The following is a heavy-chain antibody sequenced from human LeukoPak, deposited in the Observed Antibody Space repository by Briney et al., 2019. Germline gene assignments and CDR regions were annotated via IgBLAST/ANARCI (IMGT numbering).Heavy chain of an antibody. D-gene: IGHD4/OR15-4a*01. V-gene: IGHV3-53*01. CDR3: ARRAGAYSHPYDY. J-gene: IGHJ4*02. CDR1: GCTVSSNS. CDR2: IYSDNT. Sequence: GGSLRVSCTASGCTVSSNSMSWVRQAPGKGLEWVSFIYSDNTHYSDSVKGRFTISRDNSKNTLYLQMNSLRAEDTAVYYCARRAGAYSHPYDYWGQGTLVTVSS.